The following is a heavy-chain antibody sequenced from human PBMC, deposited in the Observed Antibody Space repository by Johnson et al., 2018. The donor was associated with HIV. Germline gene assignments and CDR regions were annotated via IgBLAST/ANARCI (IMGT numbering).Heavy chain of an antibody. Sequence: QVQLVESGGGLVQPGRSLRLSCAASGFTFDDYAMHWVRQAPGKGLEWVAVISYDGSNKYYADSVKGRFTISRDNSKNTLYLQMNSLRAEDTAVYYCARDRGGGSYHDAFDIWGQGTMVTVSS. D-gene: IGHD1-26*01. J-gene: IGHJ3*02. CDR3: ARDRGGGSYHDAFDI. CDR1: GFTFDDYA. CDR2: ISYDGSNK. V-gene: IGHV3-30*04.